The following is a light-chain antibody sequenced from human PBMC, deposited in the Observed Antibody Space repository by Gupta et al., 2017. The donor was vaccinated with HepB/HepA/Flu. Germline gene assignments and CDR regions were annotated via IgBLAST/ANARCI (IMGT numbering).Light chain of an antibody. J-gene: IGLJ2*01. CDR1: SSDVGGYNY. Sequence: QSALTQPASVSGSPGQSITISCSGTSSDVGGYNYVSWYQPRPGKAPKLMIFDVSNRPSGVSSRFTGSKSGNTASLTISGLQAEDEADYYCSSYTTSSSGVFGGGTRLTVL. CDR2: DVS. CDR3: SSYTTSSSGV. V-gene: IGLV2-14*01.